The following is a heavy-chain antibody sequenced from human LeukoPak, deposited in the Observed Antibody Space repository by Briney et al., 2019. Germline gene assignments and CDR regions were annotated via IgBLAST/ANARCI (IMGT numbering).Heavy chain of an antibody. CDR3: AREEDGYNLGPFDY. V-gene: IGHV3-30-3*01. CDR1: GFTFSSYA. J-gene: IGHJ4*02. D-gene: IGHD5-24*01. Sequence: PGGSLRLSCAASGFTFSSYAMHWVRQAPGKGLEWVAVISYDGSNKYYADSVKGRFTISRDNSKNTLYLQMNSLRAEDTAVYYCAREEDGYNLGPFDYWGQGTLVTVSS. CDR2: ISYDGSNK.